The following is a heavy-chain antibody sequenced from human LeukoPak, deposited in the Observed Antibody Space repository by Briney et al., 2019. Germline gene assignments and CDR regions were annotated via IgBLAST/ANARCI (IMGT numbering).Heavy chain of an antibody. J-gene: IGHJ4*02. CDR1: GGSFSGYY. CDR2: INHSGST. Sequence: PSETLSLTCAVYGGSFSGYYWSWIRQPPGKGLEWIGEINHSGSTNYNPSLKSRVTISVDTSKNQFSLKLSSVTAADTAVYYCARGWNRITMVRGVIINGGGFDYWGQGTLVTVSS. D-gene: IGHD3-10*01. CDR3: ARGWNRITMVRGVIINGGGFDY. V-gene: IGHV4-34*01.